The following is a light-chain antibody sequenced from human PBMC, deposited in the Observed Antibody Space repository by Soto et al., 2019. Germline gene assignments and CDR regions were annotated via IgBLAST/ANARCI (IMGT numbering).Light chain of an antibody. CDR1: QSVSSN. V-gene: IGKV3-11*01. Sequence: EIVMTQSPDTLSVSPGERATLSCRASQSVSSNLAWYQQKPGQSPRLLIYDASNRATGIPARFSGSGSGTDFTLTISSLEPEDFAFYFCQQRSHWPTFGQGTKVDI. CDR3: QQRSHWPT. J-gene: IGKJ1*01. CDR2: DAS.